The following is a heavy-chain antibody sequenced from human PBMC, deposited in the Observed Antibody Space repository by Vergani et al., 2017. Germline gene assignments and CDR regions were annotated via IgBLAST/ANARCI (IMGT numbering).Heavy chain of an antibody. CDR2: IDPSDSYT. CDR1: GYSFTSYW. Sequence: EVQLVQSGAEVKKPGESLRISCKGSGYSFTSYWISWVRQMPGKGLEWMGRIDPSDSYTKYSPSFQGHVTISADKSISTAYLQWSSLKASATAMYYCARSGYCSSTSCWWFDPWGQGTLVTVSS. V-gene: IGHV5-10-1*01. D-gene: IGHD2-2*01. J-gene: IGHJ5*02. CDR3: ARSGYCSSTSCWWFDP.